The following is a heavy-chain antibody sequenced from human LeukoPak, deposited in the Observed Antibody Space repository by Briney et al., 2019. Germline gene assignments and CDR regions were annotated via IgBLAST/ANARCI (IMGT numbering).Heavy chain of an antibody. CDR3: ARAGPGLRKSEYVDY. J-gene: IGHJ4*02. CDR2: INPSGGST. D-gene: IGHD5-12*01. V-gene: IGHV1-46*01. CDR1: GYTFTSYY. Sequence: ASVKVSCKASGYTFTSYYMHWVRQAPGQGLEWMGIINPSGGSTSYAQKLQGRVTMTTDTSTSTAYMELRSLRSDDTAVYYCARAGPGLRKSEYVDYWGQGTLVTVSS.